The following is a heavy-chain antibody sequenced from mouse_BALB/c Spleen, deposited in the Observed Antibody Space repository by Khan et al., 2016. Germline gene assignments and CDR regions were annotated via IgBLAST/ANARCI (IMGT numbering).Heavy chain of an antibody. V-gene: IGHV1-77*01. J-gene: IGHJ4*01. D-gene: IGHD1-2*01. Sequence: QVQLQQSGTELPRPGASVKLSSKASGYTFTDYYLHWVKQRTGQGLEWIGEIFPGSGSIYYNEKSKGKASLTADTSSSTAYMQLSRLTSEDSAVYFGARSYYGYFAMAYWGHGASVTVSS. CDR2: IFPGSGSI. CDR3: ARSYYGYFAMAY. CDR1: GYTFTDYY.